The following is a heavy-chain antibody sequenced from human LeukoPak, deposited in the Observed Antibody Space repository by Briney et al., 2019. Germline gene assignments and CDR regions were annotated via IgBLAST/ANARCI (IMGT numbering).Heavy chain of an antibody. J-gene: IGHJ4*02. CDR2: IYPGDSDT. Sequence: GESLKISCKGSGYSFTSYWIGWVRQMPGKGLEWMGIIYPGDSDTRYSPSFQGQVTISADKSISTAYLQWSSLKASDTAMYYCARHTNYGDPIYYFDYWGQGTLVTVSS. D-gene: IGHD4-17*01. CDR3: ARHTNYGDPIYYFDY. V-gene: IGHV5-51*01. CDR1: GYSFTSYW.